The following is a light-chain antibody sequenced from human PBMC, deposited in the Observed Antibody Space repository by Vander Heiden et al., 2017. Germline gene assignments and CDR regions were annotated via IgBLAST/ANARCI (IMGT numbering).Light chain of an antibody. J-gene: IGLJ3*02. V-gene: IGLV1-51*02. Sequence: SLFTQPPSGSSAPVPNGTISSSVRNSNLGNNYVYWYQHHPGTAPKLLIYENNKRPTGIPVRFSGSKSGTSATLGITGRQTGDEADYHCGTWDRSLSAWVFGGGTKLTVL. CDR2: ENN. CDR1: NSNLGNNY. CDR3: GTWDRSLSAWV.